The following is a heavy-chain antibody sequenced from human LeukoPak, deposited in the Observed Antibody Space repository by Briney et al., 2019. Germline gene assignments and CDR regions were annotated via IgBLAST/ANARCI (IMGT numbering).Heavy chain of an antibody. J-gene: IGHJ6*02. CDR1: GFTFSSYA. V-gene: IGHV3-23*01. Sequence: PGGSLRLSCAASGFTFSSYAMSWVRQAPGKGLEWVSAISGSGGSTYYADSVKGRFTISRDNSKNMLYLQMNSLRAEDTAVYYCAKDFWSESYYYGMDVWGQGTTVTVSS. D-gene: IGHD3-3*01. CDR2: ISGSGGST. CDR3: AKDFWSESYYYGMDV.